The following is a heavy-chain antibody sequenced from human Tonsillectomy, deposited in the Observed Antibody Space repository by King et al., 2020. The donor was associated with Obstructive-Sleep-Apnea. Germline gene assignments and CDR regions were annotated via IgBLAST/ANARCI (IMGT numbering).Heavy chain of an antibody. CDR3: ARGDSTPYYYYGMDV. Sequence: QLQESGPGLVKPSETLSLTCTVSCGSISSYYWIWIRQPPGKGLEWICYIYYSCSSNYNLSLKSRLTISVDTSKNQFSRKLSSVTAADTAVYYCARGDSTPYYYYGMDVWGQGTTVTVSS. V-gene: IGHV4-59*01. D-gene: IGHD6-13*01. J-gene: IGHJ6*02. CDR2: IYYSCSS. CDR1: CGSISSYY.